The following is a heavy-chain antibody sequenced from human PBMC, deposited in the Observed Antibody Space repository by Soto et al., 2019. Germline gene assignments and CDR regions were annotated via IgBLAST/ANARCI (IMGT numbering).Heavy chain of an antibody. J-gene: IGHJ6*02. CDR1: GYTFSSYR. CDR2: IDPSDSYT. CDR3: ARHGGGYCSITSCYGGMDV. V-gene: IGHV5-10-1*01. D-gene: IGHD2-2*01. Sequence: PGESLKISCKGSGYTFSSYRIGWVRRVPGKGLEWMGRIDPSDSYTNYSPSFQGHVTISADKSIRTAYLQWSSLKASDTAMYYCARHGGGYCSITSCYGGMDVCGQGTTVTVSS.